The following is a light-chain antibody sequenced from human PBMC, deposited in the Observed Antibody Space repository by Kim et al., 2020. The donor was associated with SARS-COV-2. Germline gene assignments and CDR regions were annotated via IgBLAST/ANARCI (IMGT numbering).Light chain of an antibody. J-gene: IGLJ2*01. CDR1: GVHMNS. CDR3: QGWDSSSDHRVV. Sequence: PGRGAKATGRGKGVHMNSSNCEQRMPARAPVRGISYASHRPAGIPDRFSGYNDGNTATLTISRVEAGDEADYYCQGWDSSSDHRVVFGGGTQLTVL. V-gene: IGLV3-21*04. CDR2: YAS.